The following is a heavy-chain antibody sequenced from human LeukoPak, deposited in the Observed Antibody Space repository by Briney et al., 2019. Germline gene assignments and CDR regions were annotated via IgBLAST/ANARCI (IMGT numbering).Heavy chain of an antibody. V-gene: IGHV3-30*04. CDR3: TKDSVAMVTTSDY. CDR1: GFTFSSYA. J-gene: IGHJ4*02. Sequence: PPGGSLRLSCAASGFTFSSYAMHWVRQAPGKGLEWVAVISYDGSNKYYADSVKGRFTTSRDNAKNSLYLQMNSLRPEDTALYYCTKDSVAMVTTSDYWGQGTLVTVSS. CDR2: ISYDGSNK. D-gene: IGHD5-18*01.